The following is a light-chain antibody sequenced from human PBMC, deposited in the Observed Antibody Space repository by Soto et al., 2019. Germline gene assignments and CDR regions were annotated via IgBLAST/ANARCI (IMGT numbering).Light chain of an antibody. CDR1: QSVSSY. CDR3: QQRSNWPLT. Sequence: EIVLTQSPATLSLSPGERATLSCRASQSVSSYLAWYQQKPGQAPRLLIHDASNRATGIPARFSASGSGTDFTLTISSLEPEDFAVYYCQQRSNWPLTFGGRTKVEIK. V-gene: IGKV3-11*01. J-gene: IGKJ4*01. CDR2: DAS.